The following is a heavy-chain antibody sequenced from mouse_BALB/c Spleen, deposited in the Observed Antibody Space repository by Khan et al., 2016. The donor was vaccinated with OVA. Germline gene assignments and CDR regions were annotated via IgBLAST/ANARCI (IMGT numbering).Heavy chain of an antibody. Sequence: VQLQQSGAELVRPGTSVKMSCKAAGYTFTNYWICWVKQRPGHGLEWIGDTFPGGGYTNYNEKFKGKATLTADTSSSTAYMQLSGLTSEDYAIYYWARRGAARATWDYFDYWGQGTTLTVSS. CDR1: GYTFTNYW. D-gene: IGHD3-1*01. J-gene: IGHJ2*01. V-gene: IGHV1-63*02. CDR3: ARRGAARATWDYFDY. CDR2: TFPGGGYT.